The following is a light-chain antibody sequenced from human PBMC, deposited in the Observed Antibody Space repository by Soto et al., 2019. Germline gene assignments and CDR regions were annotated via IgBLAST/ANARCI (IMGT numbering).Light chain of an antibody. CDR1: QSVSSN. Sequence: IVSTQSPGTLALSPGERATLSCRASQSVSSNLAWYQQKPGQAPRLLIYGASTRATGIPARFSGSGSGTDFTLTINRLEPADFAVYFCQQYSSSQGWTFGQGTKVDIK. V-gene: IGKV3-20*01. CDR3: QQYSSSQGWT. J-gene: IGKJ1*01. CDR2: GAS.